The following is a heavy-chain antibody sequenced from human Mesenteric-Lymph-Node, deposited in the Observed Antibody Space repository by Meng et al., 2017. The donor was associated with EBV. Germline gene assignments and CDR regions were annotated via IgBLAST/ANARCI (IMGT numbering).Heavy chain of an antibody. J-gene: IGHJ3*01. Sequence: QVQLVQAGAEVKKPGASVKVSCQASGYTFTSYGISWVRQAPGKGPEWMGWISSYNGKTVTAQDLQGRVTMTADTSTSTAYMELRGLRSDDTAVYYCARGHGRFGDLFGALDLWGQGTMVTVSS. D-gene: IGHD3-10*01. CDR1: GYTFTSYG. CDR3: ARGHGRFGDLFGALDL. CDR2: ISSYNGKT. V-gene: IGHV1-18*01.